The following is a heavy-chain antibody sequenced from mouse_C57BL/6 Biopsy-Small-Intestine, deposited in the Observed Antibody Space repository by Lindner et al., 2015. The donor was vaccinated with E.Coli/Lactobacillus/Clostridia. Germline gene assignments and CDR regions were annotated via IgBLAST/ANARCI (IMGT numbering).Heavy chain of an antibody. CDR3: ASGTFAASEDY. CDR1: GYSFSGYY. D-gene: IGHD3-1*01. V-gene: IGHV1-54*03. J-gene: IGHJ4*01. CDR2: MNQDNVGT. Sequence: SVKVSCKASGYSFSGYYIYWVRQAPGQGLEWMGWMNQDNVGTNYAQKFQDRVAMTRDTSTGAAYMELTKLTSDDTAVYYCASGTFAASEDYWGQGTLVTVSS.